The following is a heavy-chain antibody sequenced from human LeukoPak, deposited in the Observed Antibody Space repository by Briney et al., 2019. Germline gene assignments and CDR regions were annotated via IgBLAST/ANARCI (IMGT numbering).Heavy chain of an antibody. CDR2: MNPNSGNT. V-gene: IGHV1-8*01. Sequence: ASVKVSCRASGYTFTSYDINWVRQATGQGLEWMGWMNPNSGNTGYAQKFQGRVTMTRNTSISTAYMELSSLRSEDTAVYYCARAARYSSSWCISYYYYYGMDVWGQGTTVTVSS. D-gene: IGHD6-13*01. CDR1: GYTFTSYD. J-gene: IGHJ6*02. CDR3: ARAARYSSSWCISYYYYYGMDV.